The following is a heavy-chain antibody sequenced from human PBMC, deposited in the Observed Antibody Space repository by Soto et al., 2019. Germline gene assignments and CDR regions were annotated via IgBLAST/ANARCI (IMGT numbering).Heavy chain of an antibody. D-gene: IGHD6-6*01. V-gene: IGHV3-23*01. CDR3: AKGRGSSSSVGTS. CDR2: IGGSGGST. J-gene: IGHJ5*02. CDR1: GFTFSSYA. Sequence: GGSLRLSCAASGFTFSSYAMSWVRQAPGKGLEWVSAIGGSGGSTYYADSVKGRFTISRDNSKNTLYLQMNSLRAEDTAVYYCAKGRGSSSSVGTSWGQGTLVTVSS.